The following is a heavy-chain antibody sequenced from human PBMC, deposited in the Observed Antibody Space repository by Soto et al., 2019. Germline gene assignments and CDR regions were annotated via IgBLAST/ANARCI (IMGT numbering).Heavy chain of an antibody. CDR1: GFTFSTYW. CDR2: IKTDGTYA. D-gene: IGHD3-22*01. J-gene: IGHJ4*02. Sequence: EVQLVESGGDLVQPGGSLRLSCAASGFTFSTYWMHWVRQAPGKGLLWVSRIKTDGTYATYADSVKGRLTISRDNAKHPLYLRMHSLRVLGATVYYCAAGGSGDYANWGQGTLVTVSS. V-gene: IGHV3-74*01. CDR3: AAGGSGDYAN.